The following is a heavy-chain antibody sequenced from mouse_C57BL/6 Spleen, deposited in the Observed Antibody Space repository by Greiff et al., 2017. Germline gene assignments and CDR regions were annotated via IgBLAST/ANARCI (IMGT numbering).Heavy chain of an antibody. CDR2: IWWDDDR. CDR3: ALIWDYYGSSYEYYAMDY. V-gene: IGHV8-8*01. J-gene: IGHJ4*01. CDR1: GFSLSTFGMG. Sequence: QVTLKESGPGILQPSQTLSLTCSFSGFSLSTFGMGVGWIRQPSGKGLEWLAHIWWDDDRYYNPALKSRLTISKDTSKNQVFLKIANVDTADTATYYCALIWDYYGSSYEYYAMDYWGQGTSVTVSS. D-gene: IGHD1-1*01.